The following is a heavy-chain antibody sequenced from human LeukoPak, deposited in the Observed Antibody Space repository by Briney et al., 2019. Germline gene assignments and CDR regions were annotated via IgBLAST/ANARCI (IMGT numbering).Heavy chain of an antibody. CDR1: GGTFSSYA. J-gene: IGHJ4*02. CDR2: VIPIFGTA. D-gene: IGHD6-13*01. CDR3: AILGPGIAAADKLMIFDY. V-gene: IGHV1-69*13. Sequence: SVKVSCKASGGTFSSYAISWVRQAPGQGLEWMGGVIPIFGTANYAQKFQGRVTITADESTSTAYMELSSLRSEDTAVYYCAILGPGIAAADKLMIFDYWGQGTLVTVSS.